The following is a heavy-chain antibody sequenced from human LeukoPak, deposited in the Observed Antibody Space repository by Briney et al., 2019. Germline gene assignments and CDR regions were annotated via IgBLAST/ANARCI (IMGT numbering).Heavy chain of an antibody. V-gene: IGHV3-53*05. D-gene: IGHD3-22*01. Sequence: PGGSLRLSCAASGFTVSSNYMSWVRQAPGKGLEWVSVIYSGGSTYYADSVKGRFTISRDNSKNTLYLQMNSLRAEDTAVYYCAKDGEGYYYDSSGPLYFDYWGQGTLVTVSS. CDR2: IYSGGST. CDR1: GFTVSSNY. CDR3: AKDGEGYYYDSSGPLYFDY. J-gene: IGHJ4*02.